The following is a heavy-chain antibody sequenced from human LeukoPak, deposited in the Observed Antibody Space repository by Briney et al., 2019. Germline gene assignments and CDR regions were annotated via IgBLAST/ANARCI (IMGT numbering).Heavy chain of an antibody. Sequence: GGSLRLSCAASGFSFSDYWMSWVRQAPGKGLEWMANVKQDGSGKYYVDSVKGRFTISRDNAKNSLYLQMNSLRAEDTGVYYCARDHVITSAGNDYWGQGTLVTVSS. J-gene: IGHJ4*02. V-gene: IGHV3-7*01. CDR2: VKQDGSGK. D-gene: IGHD6-13*01. CDR1: GFSFSDYW. CDR3: ARDHVITSAGNDY.